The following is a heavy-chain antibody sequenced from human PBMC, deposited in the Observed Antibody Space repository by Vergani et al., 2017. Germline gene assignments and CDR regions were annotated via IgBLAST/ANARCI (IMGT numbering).Heavy chain of an antibody. CDR3: ASSLYGEDY. D-gene: IGHD4-17*01. CDR1: GITFWKFG. V-gene: IGHV3-9*01. CDR2: ISWNSGAV. J-gene: IGHJ4*02. Sequence: EVDLVESGGGLAQPGGSLRLSCEASGITFWKFGMHWVRQGPGKGLEWVSGISWNSGAVDYADSVRGRFTISRDNAKNPLFLEMNSLRAEDTALYYCASSLYGEDYWGQGTLVTVSS.